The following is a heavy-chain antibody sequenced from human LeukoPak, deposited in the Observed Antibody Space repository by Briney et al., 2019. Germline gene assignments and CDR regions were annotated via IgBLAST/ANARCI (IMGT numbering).Heavy chain of an antibody. D-gene: IGHD4-17*01. Sequence: SETLSLTCTVSVYSLSSGQSRGWIRQHPGKGLEWIGNLYYSGSTYYNPSLKSRVTIPVDTSNKEFSLRLNYLTAADTAVYYCARDCSTVTPRQPYAFDIWGQGTMVTVSS. CDR3: ARDCSTVTPRQPYAFDI. J-gene: IGHJ3*02. V-gene: IGHV4-38-2*02. CDR1: VYSLSSGQS. CDR2: LYYSGST.